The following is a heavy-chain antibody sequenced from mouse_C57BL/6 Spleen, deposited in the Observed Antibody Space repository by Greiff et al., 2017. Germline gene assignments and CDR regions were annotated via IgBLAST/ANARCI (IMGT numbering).Heavy chain of an antibody. CDR1: GYTFTDYN. CDR2: INPNNGGP. V-gene: IGHV1-22*01. CDR3: ARELRVTRFAY. Sequence: EVQGVESGPELVKPGASVQMSCKASGYTFTDYNLHWVKQSHGKRLEWIGYINPNNGGPSYNQKFKGKATLSVNKSSSTAYMELRSLTSEDTAVYYCARELRVTRFAYWGQGTLVTVSA. J-gene: IGHJ3*01. D-gene: IGHD2-2*01.